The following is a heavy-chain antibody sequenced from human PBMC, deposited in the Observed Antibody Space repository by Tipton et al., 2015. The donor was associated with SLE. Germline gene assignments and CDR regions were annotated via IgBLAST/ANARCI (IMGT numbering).Heavy chain of an antibody. CDR2: IYYSGST. Sequence: TLSLTCTVSGGSISSHYWSWIRQPPGKGLEWIGYIYYSGSTNYNPSLNSRVTISVDTSKNQFSLKLSSVTAADTAVYYCARREIAAAVYFDYWGQGTLVTVSS. J-gene: IGHJ4*02. CDR3: ARREIAAAVYFDY. CDR1: GGSISSHY. D-gene: IGHD6-13*01. V-gene: IGHV4-59*08.